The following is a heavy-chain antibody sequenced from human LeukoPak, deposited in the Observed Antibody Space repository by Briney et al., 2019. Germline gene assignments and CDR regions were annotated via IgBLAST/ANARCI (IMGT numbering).Heavy chain of an antibody. CDR3: ARGRGGANDAPSDY. D-gene: IGHD4/OR15-4a*01. Sequence: GASVKVSCKASGYTFTSYYIHWVRQAPGQGLEWMGWINSNSGGTKYAQKFQGRVTMTRDTSISIAYMELSSLRSGDTAIYYCARGRGGANDAPSDYWGQGTLVTVSS. CDR2: INSNSGGT. CDR1: GYTFTSYY. V-gene: IGHV1-2*02. J-gene: IGHJ4*02.